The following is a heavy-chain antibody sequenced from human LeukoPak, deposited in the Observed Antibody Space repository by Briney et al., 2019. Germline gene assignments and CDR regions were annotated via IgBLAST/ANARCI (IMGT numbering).Heavy chain of an antibody. CDR3: AKGAQWLGPYYFDY. CDR1: GFTFSNYA. CDR2: ISYDGSNK. V-gene: IGHV3-30*18. Sequence: GGSLRLSCAASGFTFSNYAMSWVRQAPGKGLEWVAVISYDGSNKYYADSLKGRFTISRDNSKNTLYLQMNSLRADDTAVYYCAKGAQWLGPYYFDYWGQGTLVTVSS. J-gene: IGHJ4*02. D-gene: IGHD6-19*01.